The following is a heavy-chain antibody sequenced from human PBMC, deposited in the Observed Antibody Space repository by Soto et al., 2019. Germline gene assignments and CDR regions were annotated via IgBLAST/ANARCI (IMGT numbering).Heavy chain of an antibody. CDR2: TIPILHVA. J-gene: IGHJ4*02. V-gene: IGHV1-69*08. CDR3: SRESPIGSTYSGYDAIDS. Sequence: QVQLVQSGAEVKKPGSSVKVSCKASGGTFSTSTFTWVRQAPGQGLEWMGRTIPILHVADYAQDFQGRVTITADTSTSTAYMELTSLSSKDTAVYYCSRESPIGSTYSGYDAIDSCGQGTLVTVSS. D-gene: IGHD5-12*01. CDR1: GGTFSTST.